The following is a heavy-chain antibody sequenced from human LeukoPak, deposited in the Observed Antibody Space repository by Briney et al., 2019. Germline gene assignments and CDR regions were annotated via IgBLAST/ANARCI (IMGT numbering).Heavy chain of an antibody. CDR3: ARTTPGGLDI. D-gene: IGHD3-16*01. J-gene: IGHJ3*02. V-gene: IGHV4-59*01. Sequence: SQTLSLTCTVSGGSINNYCCSLFRQPPGEGLKWIGYIYYSGSTNYNPSLKGRVTISVDTSKNQFSLTLSSVTAADTAVYYCARTTPGGLDIWGQGTMVTVSS. CDR1: GGSINNYC. CDR2: IYYSGST.